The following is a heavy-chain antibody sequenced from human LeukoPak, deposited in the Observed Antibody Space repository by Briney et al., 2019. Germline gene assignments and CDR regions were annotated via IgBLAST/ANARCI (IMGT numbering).Heavy chain of an antibody. CDR2: IIPIFGTA. D-gene: IGHD3-22*01. Sequence: SVKASCKASGGTFSSYAISWVRQAPGQGLEWMGGIIPIFGTANYAQKFRGRVTITTDESTSTAYMELSSLRSEDTAVYYCARDTYYYDSSGYSVLYYFDYWGQGTLVTGSS. J-gene: IGHJ4*02. CDR3: ARDTYYYDSSGYSVLYYFDY. CDR1: GGTFSSYA. V-gene: IGHV1-69*05.